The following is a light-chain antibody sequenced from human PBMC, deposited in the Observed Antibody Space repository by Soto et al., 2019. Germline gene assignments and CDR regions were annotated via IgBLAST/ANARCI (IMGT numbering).Light chain of an antibody. J-gene: IGKJ5*01. CDR1: QSVSSN. V-gene: IGKV3-15*01. CDR3: QQYNDWPPIT. CDR2: GAS. Sequence: EIVMTQSPSTLSLSPGERATLSCRASQSVSSNLAWYQQKPGQPPRLVIYGASTRATGVPARFSGSGSGTEFTLTISSLQSEDFAVYYCQQYNDWPPITFGQGTRLEIK.